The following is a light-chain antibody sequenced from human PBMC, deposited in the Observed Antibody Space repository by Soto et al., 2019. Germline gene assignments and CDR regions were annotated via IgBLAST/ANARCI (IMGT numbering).Light chain of an antibody. CDR1: SSDVGGSDY. V-gene: IGLV2-8*01. J-gene: IGLJ2*01. Sequence: HSALTQPPSASGSPGQSVTISCTGTSSDVGGSDYVSWYQQDPGKAPKLIIYEVTKRPAGVPDRFSGSKSGNTASLTVSGLQADDESYYYCSSFARGDNPHVLFGGGTKLTVL. CDR3: SSFARGDNPHVL. CDR2: EVT.